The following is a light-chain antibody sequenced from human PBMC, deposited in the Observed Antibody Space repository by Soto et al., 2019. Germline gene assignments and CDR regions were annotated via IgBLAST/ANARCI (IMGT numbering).Light chain of an antibody. Sequence: ILMTQSPVTLSVSPGERATLSCRASQSVSSNLAWYQQKPGQAPRLLIYGASSRATGIPDRFSGSGSGTDFTLTISRLEPEDFAVYYCQQYGSSPTFGQGTKVDIK. V-gene: IGKV3-20*01. CDR2: GAS. CDR3: QQYGSSPT. CDR1: QSVSSN. J-gene: IGKJ1*01.